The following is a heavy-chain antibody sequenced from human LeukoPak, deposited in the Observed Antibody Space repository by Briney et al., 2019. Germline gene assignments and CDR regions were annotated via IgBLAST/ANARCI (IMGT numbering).Heavy chain of an antibody. CDR2: INPNNGGT. J-gene: IGHJ4*02. Sequence: ASVKVSCKASGYTFTGYFIHWVRQAPGQGLEWMGWINPNNGGTKYAQKFQDRVTMTRDMSITTAYMELSRLRSDDTAVYYCARDERYDSSGYPFDYWGQGTLVTVSS. CDR3: ARDERYDSSGYPFDY. D-gene: IGHD3-22*01. V-gene: IGHV1-2*02. CDR1: GYTFTGYF.